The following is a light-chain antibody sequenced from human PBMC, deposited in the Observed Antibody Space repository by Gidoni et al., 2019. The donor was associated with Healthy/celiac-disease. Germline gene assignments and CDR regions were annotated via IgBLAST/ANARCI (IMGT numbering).Light chain of an antibody. CDR3: QQSYSTPLS. CDR2: AAS. V-gene: IGKV1-39*01. Sequence: DIQMTQSPSSLSASVGDRVTITCRASQSSSSYLNWYQQKPEKAPKLLIYAASSLQSRVPSRFSSSGCRADFTLTSSSLQPEDVATYCYQQSYSTPLSFGGGTKVEIK. J-gene: IGKJ4*01. CDR1: QSSSSY.